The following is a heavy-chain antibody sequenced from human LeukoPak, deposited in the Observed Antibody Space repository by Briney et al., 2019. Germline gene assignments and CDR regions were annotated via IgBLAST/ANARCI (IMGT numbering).Heavy chain of an antibody. CDR3: VRGGGGSYFYYYMDV. Sequence: ASVKVSCKASGYTFTGYYMHWVRQAPGQGLEWMGWINPNSGVTNYAQKFQGRVTMTRDTSISTAFMELRRVRSDDSALYYCVRGGGGSYFYYYMDVWGKGTTVTVSS. CDR2: INPNSGVT. J-gene: IGHJ6*03. CDR1: GYTFTGYY. V-gene: IGHV1-2*02. D-gene: IGHD1-26*01.